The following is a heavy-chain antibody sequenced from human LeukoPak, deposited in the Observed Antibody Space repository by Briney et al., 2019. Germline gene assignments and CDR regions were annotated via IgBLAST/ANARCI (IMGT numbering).Heavy chain of an antibody. CDR3: AKDGSGSYYTYYFDY. CDR2: VSSNGGST. CDR1: GFTFSRYA. D-gene: IGHD3-10*01. J-gene: IGHJ4*02. Sequence: GGSLRLSCSASGFTFSRYAMHWVRQAPGKGLEYVSAVSSNGGSTYYADSVKGRFTISRDNSKNTLYLQMSSLRTEDTAVYYCAKDGSGSYYTYYFDYWGQGTLVTVSS. V-gene: IGHV3-64D*06.